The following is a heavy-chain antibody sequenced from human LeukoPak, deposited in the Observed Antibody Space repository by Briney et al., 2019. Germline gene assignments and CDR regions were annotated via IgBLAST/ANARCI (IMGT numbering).Heavy chain of an antibody. Sequence: SETLSLTCTVYGGSFSGYYWSWIRQPPGKGLEWIGSIYHSGSTYYNPSLKSRVTISVDTSKNQFSLKLSSVTAADTAVYYCAHIQGATDFDYWGQGTLVTVSS. V-gene: IGHV4-38-2*02. CDR1: GGSFSGYY. J-gene: IGHJ4*02. CDR3: AHIQGATDFDY. D-gene: IGHD1-26*01. CDR2: IYHSGST.